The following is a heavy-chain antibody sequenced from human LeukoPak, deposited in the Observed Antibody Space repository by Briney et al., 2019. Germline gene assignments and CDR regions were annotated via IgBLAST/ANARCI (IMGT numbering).Heavy chain of an antibody. D-gene: IGHD3-3*01. CDR2: INHSGST. J-gene: IGHJ6*03. Sequence: PSETLSLTCAVYGGSFSGYYWSWIRQPPGKGLEWIGEINHSGSTNYNPSLKSRVTISVDTSKNQFSLKLSSVTAADTAVYYCARKATRGVIPSYYYYYYMDVWGKGTTVTVSS. CDR3: ARKATRGVIPSYYYYYYMDV. CDR1: GGSFSGYY. V-gene: IGHV4-34*01.